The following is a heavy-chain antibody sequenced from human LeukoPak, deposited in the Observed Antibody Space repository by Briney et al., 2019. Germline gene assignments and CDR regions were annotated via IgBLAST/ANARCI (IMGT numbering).Heavy chain of an antibody. V-gene: IGHV1-69*05. CDR2: IIPIFGTA. CDR1: GGTFSRYV. D-gene: IGHD1-26*01. CDR3: ATVGARNDAFDI. Sequence: ASVKVSCKASGGTFSRYVISWVRQAPGQGLEWMGGIIPIFGTANYAQKFQGRVTITTDESTSTAYMELSSLRSEDTAVYYCATVGARNDAFDIWGQGTMVTVSS. J-gene: IGHJ3*02.